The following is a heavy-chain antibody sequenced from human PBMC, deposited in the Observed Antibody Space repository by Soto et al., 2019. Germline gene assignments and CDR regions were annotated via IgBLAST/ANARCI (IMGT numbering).Heavy chain of an antibody. Sequence: GSLRLSCTASGFTFSGFAMNWVRQPPGKGLEWVSGVSGSGSTTYYADSVKGRFTISRDNSENTVYLQMNSLRAEDTAVYYCARGFCSGGTCYRAYWGQGIRVTVSS. CDR1: GFTFSGFA. J-gene: IGHJ4*01. D-gene: IGHD2-15*01. CDR3: ARGFCSGGTCYRAY. CDR2: VSGSGSTT. V-gene: IGHV3-23*01.